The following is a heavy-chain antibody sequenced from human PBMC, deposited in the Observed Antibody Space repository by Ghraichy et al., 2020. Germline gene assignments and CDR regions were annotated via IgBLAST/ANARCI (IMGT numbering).Heavy chain of an antibody. V-gene: IGHV3-48*01. D-gene: IGHD3-9*01. CDR2: ISSSSTI. J-gene: IGHJ4*02. Sequence: GGSLRLSCAASGFTFSTYSMNWVRQAPGKGLEWVSYISSSSTIYYADSVKGRFIISRDNAKNSLYLQMSSLRAEDTAVYYCARDRYFGIWGQGTLVTVSS. CDR1: GFTFSTYS. CDR3: ARDRYFGI.